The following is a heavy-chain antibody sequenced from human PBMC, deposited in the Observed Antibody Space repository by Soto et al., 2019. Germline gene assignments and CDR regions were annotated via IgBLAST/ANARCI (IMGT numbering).Heavy chain of an antibody. CDR3: AREDGDTSGCQGY. D-gene: IGHD3-22*01. CDR1: GYTFTCYY. CDR2: INANSGDT. V-gene: IGHV1-2*02. J-gene: IGHJ4*02. Sequence: XSVKVSCKASGYTFTCYYMHWVRQAPGQGLEWMGWINANSGDTNYAQKFQGRVTMTRDTSISTAYMELSRLRFDDTAVYYCAREDGDTSGCQGYWGQGTLVTVSS.